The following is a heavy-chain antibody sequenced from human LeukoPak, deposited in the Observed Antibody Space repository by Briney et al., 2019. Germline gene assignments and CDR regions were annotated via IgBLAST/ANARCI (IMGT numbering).Heavy chain of an antibody. CDR2: IIPIFGTA. Sequence: ASVKVSCKASGYTFTSYGISWVRQAPGQGLEWMGGIIPIFGTANYAQKFQGRVTITADKSTSTAYMELSSLRSEDTAVYYCARDFDGSGSYYQSRFDPWGQGTLVTVSS. V-gene: IGHV1-69*06. J-gene: IGHJ5*02. D-gene: IGHD3-10*01. CDR1: GYTFTSYG. CDR3: ARDFDGSGSYYQSRFDP.